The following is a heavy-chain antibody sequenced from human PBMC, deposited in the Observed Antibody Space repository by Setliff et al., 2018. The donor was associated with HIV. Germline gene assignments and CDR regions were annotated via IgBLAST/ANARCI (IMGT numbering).Heavy chain of an antibody. CDR3: TTYSSVYYHSDC. CDR1: GFTFSSYA. D-gene: IGHD3-22*01. CDR2: ISGSGGST. Sequence: GESLKISCAASGFTFSSYAMSWVRQAPGKGLEWVSGISGSGGSTHYADSVKGRFTISRDNSKKTLYLQMNSLTNEDTAMYYCTTYSSVYYHSDCWGQGTLVTVSS. J-gene: IGHJ4*02. V-gene: IGHV3-23*01.